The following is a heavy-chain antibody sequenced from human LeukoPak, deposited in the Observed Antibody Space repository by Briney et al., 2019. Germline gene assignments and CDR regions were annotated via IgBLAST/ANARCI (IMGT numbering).Heavy chain of an antibody. V-gene: IGHV4-4*07. CDR1: GGSINRYY. CDR2: IYSTGST. Sequence: SETLSLTCTVSGGSINRYYWSWIRQPAGKGLEWIGRIYSTGSTNYNPSLKSRVTMSVDTSKNHFSLKLNSVAAADTAVYYCARHLGAQSLVAFDIWGQGTMVTVSS. CDR3: ARHLGAQSLVAFDI. J-gene: IGHJ3*02.